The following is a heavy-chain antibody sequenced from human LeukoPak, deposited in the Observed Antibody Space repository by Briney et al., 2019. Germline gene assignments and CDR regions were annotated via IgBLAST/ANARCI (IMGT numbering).Heavy chain of an antibody. J-gene: IGHJ4*02. CDR1: GYTLTSYG. Sequence: SVKVSCKASGYTLTSYGISWVRQAPGQGLEWMGLISAYNGNTNYAQKLQGRVTMTTDTSTSTAYMELRSLRSDDTAVYYCASGGSGEAAAMLYYFDYWGQGTLVTVSS. CDR3: ASGGSGEAAAMLYYFDY. CDR2: ISAYNGNT. D-gene: IGHD2-2*01. V-gene: IGHV1-18*04.